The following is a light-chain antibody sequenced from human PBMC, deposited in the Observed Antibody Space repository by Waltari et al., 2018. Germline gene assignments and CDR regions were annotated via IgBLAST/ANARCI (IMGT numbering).Light chain of an antibody. V-gene: IGKV3-11*01. CDR1: QSVSSY. Sequence: EIVLTQSQATLSLSPGERATPPCRASQSVSSYLAWYQQKPGQAPRLLIYDASRRATGIPARFSGSGSGTDFTLTISSLEPEDFAVYYCQQRGNWPSGYTFGQGTKLEIK. CDR3: QQRGNWPSGYT. J-gene: IGKJ2*01. CDR2: DAS.